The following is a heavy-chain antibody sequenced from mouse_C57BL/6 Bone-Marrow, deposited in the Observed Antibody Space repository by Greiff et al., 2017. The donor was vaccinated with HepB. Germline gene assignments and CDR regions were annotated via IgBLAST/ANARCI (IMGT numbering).Heavy chain of an antibody. CDR1: GFTFSDYY. D-gene: IGHD1-1*01. V-gene: IGHV5-12*01. Sequence: EVQVVESGGGLVQPGGSLKLSCAASGFTFSDYYMYWVRQTPEKRLEWVAYISNGGGSNYYPDTVKGRFTISRDNAKNTLYLQMSRLKSEDTAMYYCARGYYGSRRYYFDYWGQGTTLTVSS. CDR2: ISNGGGSN. J-gene: IGHJ2*01. CDR3: ARGYYGSRRYYFDY.